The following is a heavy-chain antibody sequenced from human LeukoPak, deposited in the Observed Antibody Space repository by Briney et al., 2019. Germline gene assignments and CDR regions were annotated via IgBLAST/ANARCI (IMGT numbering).Heavy chain of an antibody. J-gene: IGHJ5*02. CDR1: GGSINSSSYY. CDR2: IFYSGNT. D-gene: IGHD3-10*01. CDR3: ASIAMARGVIWFDP. Sequence: SETLSLTCTVSGGSINSSSYYWGWIRQPPGKGLEWIGSIFYSGNTYDNPSLKSRVTISVDTSKNQFSLKLSSVTAADTAVYYCASIAMARGVIWFDPWGQGTLVTVSS. V-gene: IGHV4-39*07.